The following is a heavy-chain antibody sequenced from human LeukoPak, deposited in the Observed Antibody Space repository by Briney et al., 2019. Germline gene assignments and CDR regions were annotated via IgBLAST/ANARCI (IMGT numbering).Heavy chain of an antibody. J-gene: IGHJ6*03. Sequence: PSETLSLTCAVYGGSFSGYYWSWIRQPPGKGLEWIGEINHSGSTNYNPSLKSRVTISVDSSKNQFSLKLSSVTAADTAVYYCARASGYSYVVYYMDVWGKGTTVTVSS. V-gene: IGHV4-34*01. D-gene: IGHD5-18*01. CDR1: GGSFSGYY. CDR3: ARASGYSYVVYYMDV. CDR2: INHSGST.